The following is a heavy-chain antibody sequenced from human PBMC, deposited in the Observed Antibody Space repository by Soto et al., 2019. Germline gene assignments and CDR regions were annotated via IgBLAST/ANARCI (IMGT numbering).Heavy chain of an antibody. CDR3: ATRSPAFDY. CDR2: ITTDKGKT. V-gene: IGHV1-18*01. J-gene: IGHJ4*02. CDR1: GDTFTIYG. Sequence: ASVKVSCEASGDTFTIYGMRWVRQAPGQGLEWMGWITTDKGKTTYAQKFQGRVAMTTDTSTSTAYMELRSLRSDDTAVYYCATRSPAFDYWGQGTLVTVPQ.